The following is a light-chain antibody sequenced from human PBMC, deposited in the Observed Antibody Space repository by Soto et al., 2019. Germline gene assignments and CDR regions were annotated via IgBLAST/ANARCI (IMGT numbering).Light chain of an antibody. CDR3: QQFGSAPRT. CDR1: QRVSSDF. V-gene: IGKV3-20*01. J-gene: IGKJ1*01. CDR2: GPS. Sequence: EIVLTQSPGTLSLSPGERATLSCRTSQRVSSDFLAWYQQKAGQAPRLLIYGPSNRATGVPDRFIGGGSGTDFTLTISRLEPEDFAVYYCQQFGSAPRTFGQGXKV.